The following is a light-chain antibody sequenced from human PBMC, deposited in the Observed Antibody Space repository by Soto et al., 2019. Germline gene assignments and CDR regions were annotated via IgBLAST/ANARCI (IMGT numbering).Light chain of an antibody. V-gene: IGKV1-39*01. CDR3: QQSYDMPWT. CDR2: AAY. J-gene: IGKJ1*01. Sequence: DIQMTQSPSSLSASVGDTVTITCRASQSISSYLTWYQQKPGKAPKLLIYAAYNLHSGVPARFSGSGSGTDFTLTISSLQPEDFAAYYCQQSYDMPWTFGQGTKVEIK. CDR1: QSISSY.